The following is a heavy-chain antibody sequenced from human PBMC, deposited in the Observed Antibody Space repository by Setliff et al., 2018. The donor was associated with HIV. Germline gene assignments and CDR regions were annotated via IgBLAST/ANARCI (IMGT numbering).Heavy chain of an antibody. CDR3: TLTLSGPDH. Sequence: ASVKVSCKTSGYRFMAFIINWVRQAPGQGLEWIGHINTVSGSPNFTQGFAGRFVLSLDTSVGTSYLQINSLKEEDTAIYYFTLTLSGPDHWGPSTPVTVSS. CDR2: INTVSGSP. CDR1: GYRFMAFI. V-gene: IGHV7-4-1*02. D-gene: IGHD3-3*01. J-gene: IGHJ4*02.